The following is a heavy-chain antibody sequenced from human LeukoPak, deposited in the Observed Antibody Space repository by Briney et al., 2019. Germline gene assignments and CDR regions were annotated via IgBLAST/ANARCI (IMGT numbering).Heavy chain of an antibody. CDR3: ARDSYYYGSGSRGNWFDP. D-gene: IGHD3-10*01. V-gene: IGHV4-38-2*02. Sequence: SETLSLTCTVSGYSISSGYYWGWIRQPPGKGLEWIGSIYHSGSTYYNPSLKSRVTISVDTSKNQFSLKLSSVTAADTAVYYCARDSYYYGSGSRGNWFDPWGQGTLVTVSS. CDR2: IYHSGST. CDR1: GYSISSGYY. J-gene: IGHJ5*02.